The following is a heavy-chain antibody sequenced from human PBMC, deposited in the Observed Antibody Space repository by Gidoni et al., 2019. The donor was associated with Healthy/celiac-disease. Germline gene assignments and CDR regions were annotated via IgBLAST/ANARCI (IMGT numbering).Heavy chain of an antibody. J-gene: IGHJ6*02. V-gene: IGHV1-18*01. CDR3: ARRGSSSPPAYYYSYGMDV. D-gene: IGHD6-6*01. CDR2: LSAYNGNT. Sequence: QVQLVQSGAEVKKPGASVKVSCKASVYTFTSDGLSWVRQAPGQGLEWMGWLSAYNGNTNYAQKLQGRATMTTDTSTSTAYMELRSLRSDDTAVYYCARRGSSSPPAYYYSYGMDVWGQGTTVTVSS. CDR1: VYTFTSDG.